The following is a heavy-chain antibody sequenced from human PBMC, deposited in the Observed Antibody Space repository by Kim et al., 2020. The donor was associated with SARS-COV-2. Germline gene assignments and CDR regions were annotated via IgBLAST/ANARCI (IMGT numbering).Heavy chain of an antibody. Sequence: LKRRVTISVDTSKNQFSLKLSSVTAADTAVYYCARSSSGWADYYYYGMDVWGQGTTVTVSS. CDR3: ARSSSGWADYYYYGMDV. D-gene: IGHD6-19*01. V-gene: IGHV4-39*01. J-gene: IGHJ6*02.